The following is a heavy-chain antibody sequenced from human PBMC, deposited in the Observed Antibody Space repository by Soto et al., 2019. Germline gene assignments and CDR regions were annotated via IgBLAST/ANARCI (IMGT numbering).Heavy chain of an antibody. CDR1: GGTFSSYT. CDR3: ALLGSIVVVPAAMRRARFDY. D-gene: IGHD2-2*01. J-gene: IGHJ4*02. CDR2: IIPSVGRT. V-gene: IGHV1-46*01. Sequence: ASVKVSCKASGGTFSSYTISWVRQAPGQGLEWMGIIIPSVGRTSYAQKFQGRVTMTRDTSTSTVYMELSSLRSEDTAVYYCALLGSIVVVPAAMRRARFDYWGQGTLVTVSS.